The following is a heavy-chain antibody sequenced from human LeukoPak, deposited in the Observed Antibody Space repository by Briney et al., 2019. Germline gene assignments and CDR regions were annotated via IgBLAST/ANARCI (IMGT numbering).Heavy chain of an antibody. V-gene: IGHV3-23*01. CDR2: ISGSSDTT. Sequence: QPGGSLRLSCTASGFTFSNYAVSWVRQAPGKGLEWISGISGSSDTTYYADAVKGRFTISRDNSKNTLFLQMSSLRVEDTAVYYCARYPGAIAAAGIDAFDIWGQGTMVTVSS. J-gene: IGHJ3*02. CDR3: ARYPGAIAAAGIDAFDI. D-gene: IGHD6-13*01. CDR1: GFTFSNYA.